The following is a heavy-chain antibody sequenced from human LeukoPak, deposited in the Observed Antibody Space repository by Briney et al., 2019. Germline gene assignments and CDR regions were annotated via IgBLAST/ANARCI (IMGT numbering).Heavy chain of an antibody. CDR2: ISDSGGST. CDR1: GFTFSSYA. V-gene: IGHV3-23*01. Sequence: GGSLRLSCAASGFTFSSYAMSWVRQARGKGLEWVSGISDSGGSTYYADSVKGRFTICRDNSKSTLYLQMNSLRAEDTAVYYCAQQWLERGAFDMWGQGTMVTVSS. D-gene: IGHD6-19*01. J-gene: IGHJ3*02. CDR3: AQQWLERGAFDM.